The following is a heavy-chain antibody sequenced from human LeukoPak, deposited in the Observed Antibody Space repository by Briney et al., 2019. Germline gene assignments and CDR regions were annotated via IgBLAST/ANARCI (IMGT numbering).Heavy chain of an antibody. CDR2: IRSKAYGGTT. V-gene: IGHV3-49*04. D-gene: IGHD1-26*01. CDR3: TRQGPLTEVGATSFDY. CDR1: GFTFSSYA. Sequence: GGSLRLSCAASGFTFSSYAMSWVRQAPGKGLEWVGFIRSKAYGGTTEYAASVKGRFTISRDDSKSIAYLQMNSLKTEDTAVYYCTRQGPLTEVGATSFDYWGQGTLVTVSS. J-gene: IGHJ4*02.